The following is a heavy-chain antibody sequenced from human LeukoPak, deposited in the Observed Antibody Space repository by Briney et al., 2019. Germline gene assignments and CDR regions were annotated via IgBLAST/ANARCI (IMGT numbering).Heavy chain of an antibody. CDR1: GYSFTNIW. Sequence: GESLQISCQGSGYSFTNIWIGWVRQMPGKGLEWMGIIYPGDSDTNYSPSFQGQVTISADKSISTAYLQWSSLKASDTAMYYCARRDTAMVRGYDYWGQGTLVTVSS. D-gene: IGHD5-18*01. CDR3: ARRDTAMVRGYDY. J-gene: IGHJ4*02. V-gene: IGHV5-51*01. CDR2: IYPGDSDT.